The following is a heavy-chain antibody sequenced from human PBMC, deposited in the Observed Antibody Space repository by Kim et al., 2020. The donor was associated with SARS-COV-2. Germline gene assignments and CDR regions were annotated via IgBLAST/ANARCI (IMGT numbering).Heavy chain of an antibody. Sequence: GGSLRLSCLTSGFGFSDYWMSWVRQAPGKGLEWVADIKFDGSDKNYVESVKGRFFISRDNAERAVYLQMNRLRLDDTAVYYCVRDYVSTPPFAAWGQGT. V-gene: IGHV3-7*01. CDR3: VRDYVSTPPFAA. D-gene: IGHD3-10*02. CDR2: IKFDGSDK. J-gene: IGHJ5*02. CDR1: GFGFSDYW.